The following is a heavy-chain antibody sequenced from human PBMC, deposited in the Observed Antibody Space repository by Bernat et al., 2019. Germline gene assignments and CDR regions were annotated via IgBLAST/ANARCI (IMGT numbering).Heavy chain of an antibody. V-gene: IGHV4-39*02. CDR2: IYYSGST. J-gene: IGHJ3*02. D-gene: IGHD2-2*01. CDR3: ARDDCSSTSCYWYGRAFDI. CDR1: GGSISSSSYY. Sequence: QLQLQESGPGLVKPSETLSLTCTVSGGSISSSSYYWGWIRQPPGKGLEWIGSIYYSGSTYYNPSLKSRVTISVDTSKNQFSLKLSSVTAADTAVYYCARDDCSSTSCYWYGRAFDIWGQGTMVTVSS.